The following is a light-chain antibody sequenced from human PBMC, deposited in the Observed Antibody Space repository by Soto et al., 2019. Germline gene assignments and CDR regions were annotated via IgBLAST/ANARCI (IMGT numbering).Light chain of an antibody. CDR2: EVS. J-gene: IGLJ1*01. V-gene: IGLV2-18*02. CDR3: SSYTSSSTYV. Sequence: QSALTQPPSVSGSPGQSVAISCTGTSSDVGSYNRVSWYQQPPGTAPKVMIYEVSNRPSGVPDRFSGSKSGNTASLTISGLQAEDEADYCSSYTSSSTYVFGTGTKLTV. CDR1: SSDVGSYNR.